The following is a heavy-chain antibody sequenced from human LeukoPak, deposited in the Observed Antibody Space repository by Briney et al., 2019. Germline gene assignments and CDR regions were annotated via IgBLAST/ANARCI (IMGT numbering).Heavy chain of an antibody. V-gene: IGHV3-30-3*01. D-gene: IGHD3-10*01. CDR2: ISYDGSNK. CDR3: ASPITMVRGVIGGADY. Sequence: GGSLRLSCAASGFTFSSYAMHWVRQAPGKGLEWVAVISYDGSNKYYADSVKGRFTISRDNSKNTLYLQMNSLRAEDTAVNYCASPITMVRGVIGGADYWGQGTLVTVSS. CDR1: GFTFSSYA. J-gene: IGHJ4*02.